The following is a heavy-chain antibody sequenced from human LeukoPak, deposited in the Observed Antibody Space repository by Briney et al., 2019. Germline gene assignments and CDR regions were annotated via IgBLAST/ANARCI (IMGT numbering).Heavy chain of an antibody. D-gene: IGHD3-9*01. J-gene: IGHJ3*02. CDR2: IKQDGSEK. V-gene: IGHV3-7*03. CDR1: GFTFSSYW. CDR3: ARAPPNYDILTGHQIPDAFDI. Sequence: GGSLRLSCAASGFTFSSYWMSWVRQAPGKGLEWVANIKQDGSEKYYVDSVKGRFTISRDNSKNTLYLQMNSLRAEDTAVYYCARAPPNYDILTGHQIPDAFDIWGQGTMVTVSS.